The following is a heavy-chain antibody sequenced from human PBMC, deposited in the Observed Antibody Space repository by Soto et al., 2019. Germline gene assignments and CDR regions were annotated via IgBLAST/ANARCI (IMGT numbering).Heavy chain of an antibody. J-gene: IGHJ6*02. CDR1: GFTFSSYA. V-gene: IGHV3-30-3*01. D-gene: IGHD2-2*01. Sequence: QVQLVESGGGVVQPGRSLRLSCAASGFTFSSYAMHWVRQAPGKGLEWVAVISYDGSNKYYADSVKGRFTISRDNSKNTLCLQMNSLRAEDTAVYYCASEGVVVPASYYYYGMDVWGQGTTVTVSS. CDR2: ISYDGSNK. CDR3: ASEGVVVPASYYYYGMDV.